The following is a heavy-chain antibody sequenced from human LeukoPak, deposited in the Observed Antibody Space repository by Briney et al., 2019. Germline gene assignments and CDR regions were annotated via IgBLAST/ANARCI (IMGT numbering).Heavy chain of an antibody. CDR2: IIPIFGTA. J-gene: IGHJ4*02. CDR3: AREGIHCGGDCYSDY. D-gene: IGHD2-21*02. Sequence: SVKVSCKASGGTFSSYAISWVRQAPGQGLEWMGGIIPIFGTANYAQKFQGRVTITADKSTSTAYMELSSLRSEDTAVYYCAREGIHCGGDCYSDYWGQGTLVSVSS. CDR1: GGTFSSYA. V-gene: IGHV1-69*06.